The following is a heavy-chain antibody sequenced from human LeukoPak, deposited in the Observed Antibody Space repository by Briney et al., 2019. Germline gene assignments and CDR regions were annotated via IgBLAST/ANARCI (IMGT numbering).Heavy chain of an antibody. J-gene: IGHJ4*02. CDR3: ARAEWGSSWYRVGDY. D-gene: IGHD6-13*01. V-gene: IGHV1-8*01. CDR2: LNPNSGNT. Sequence: ASVKVSCKASGYTFTSYDINWVRQATGHGLEWMGWLNPNSGNTGYAQKFQGRVTMTRNTSISTAYMELSSLRSEDPAVYYCARAEWGSSWYRVGDYWGQGTPVTVSS. CDR1: GYTFTSYD.